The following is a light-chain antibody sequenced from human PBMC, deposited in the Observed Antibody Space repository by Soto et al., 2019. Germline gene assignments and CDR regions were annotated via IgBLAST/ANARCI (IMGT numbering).Light chain of an antibody. Sequence: DSVMTQFPLSLSVTPGEPASISCRSSQSLLHSNGYNYVDWYVQKPGQSPQLLIYLGSNRASGVPDRFSGSGSGTDFTMKISRVEAEYVGVYYCMQALQIRVEFGQGSKVDIK. CDR1: QSLLHSNGYNY. V-gene: IGKV2-28*01. J-gene: IGKJ1*01. CDR2: LGS. CDR3: MQALQIRVE.